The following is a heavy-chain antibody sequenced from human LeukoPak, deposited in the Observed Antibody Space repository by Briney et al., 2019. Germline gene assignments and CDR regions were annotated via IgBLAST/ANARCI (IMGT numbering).Heavy chain of an antibody. Sequence: PGGSLRLSCAASGFTFDDYTMHWVRQAPGKGLECVSLIRWDGGSTYYADSVKGRFTISRDNSKNSLYLQMNSLRPEDTALYHCAKEVDCPSDCLFFHSWGQGTLVTVSS. CDR2: IRWDGGST. V-gene: IGHV3-43*01. CDR1: GFTFDDYT. J-gene: IGHJ4*02. CDR3: AKEVDCPSDCLFFHS. D-gene: IGHD2-21*02.